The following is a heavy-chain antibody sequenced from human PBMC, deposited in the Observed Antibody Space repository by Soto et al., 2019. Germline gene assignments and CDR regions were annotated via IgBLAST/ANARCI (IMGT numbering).Heavy chain of an antibody. CDR3: ARKSSSSSWFDP. J-gene: IGHJ5*02. Sequence: QVQLVQSGDEVKNPGASVKVSCKTSGYNFFSYGISWVRQAPGQGLEWMGWISGDNGNTNYAQKFHARVTMTADTSTRTAYMELRSLRSDDTAFYYCARKSSSSSWFDPWGQGTLVTVSS. D-gene: IGHD6-6*01. CDR2: ISGDNGNT. V-gene: IGHV1-18*01. CDR1: GYNFFSYG.